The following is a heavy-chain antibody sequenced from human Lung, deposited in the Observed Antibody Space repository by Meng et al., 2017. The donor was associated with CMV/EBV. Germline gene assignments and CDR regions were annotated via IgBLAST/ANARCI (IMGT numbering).Heavy chain of an antibody. Sequence: GESLKISCAGSGFTFSKYDMDWVRQAPGKVLEWVAFISYDGNNQYYADSVKSRFTISRDNSKNALYLQMNSLRAEDTALYYCARAFPRSTSIGMVFDYWGQGTXVTVSS. V-gene: IGHV3-30*04. J-gene: IGHJ4*02. CDR3: ARAFPRSTSIGMVFDY. CDR1: GFTFSKYD. CDR2: ISYDGNNQ. D-gene: IGHD3-3*01.